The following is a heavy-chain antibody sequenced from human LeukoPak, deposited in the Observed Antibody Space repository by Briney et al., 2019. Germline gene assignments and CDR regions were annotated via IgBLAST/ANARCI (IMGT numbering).Heavy chain of an antibody. Sequence: PGGSLRLSCAASGFTFSIYAMTWVRQAPGKGLEWVSSISGGYGGTYYSDSVKGRFTISRDNSKNTLYLQMNSLRAVDTAVYYCAKDIYGDYGGLDYWGQGTQVTVPS. V-gene: IGHV3-23*01. CDR3: AKDIYGDYGGLDY. CDR1: GFTFSIYA. D-gene: IGHD4-17*01. CDR2: ISGGYGGT. J-gene: IGHJ4*02.